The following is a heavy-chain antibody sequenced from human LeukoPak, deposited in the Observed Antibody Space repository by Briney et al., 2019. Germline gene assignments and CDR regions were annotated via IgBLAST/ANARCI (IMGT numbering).Heavy chain of an antibody. CDR3: ARTLGSEVPAANDY. CDR2: ISSSSSTI. V-gene: IGHV3-48*01. J-gene: IGHJ4*02. D-gene: IGHD2-2*01. Sequence: GGSLRLSCAASGFTFSSYSMNWVRQAPGKGLEWVSYISSSSSTIYYADSVKGRFTISRDNAKNSLYLQMNSLRAEDTAVYYCARTLGSEVPAANDYWGQGTLVTVSS. CDR1: GFTFSSYS.